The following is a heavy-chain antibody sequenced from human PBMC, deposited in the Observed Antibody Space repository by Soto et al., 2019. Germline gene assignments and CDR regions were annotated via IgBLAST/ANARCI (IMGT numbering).Heavy chain of an antibody. J-gene: IGHJ6*02. CDR3: ACIFSGGYGDGFYYYGMDV. CDR1: GGSVSTNSYY. V-gene: IGHV4-39*01. Sequence: PSETLSLTCTVSGGSVSTNSYYWGWIRQPPGKGLEWIGSIYYSGSTYYNPSLKGRVTISVDTSKNQFSLKLSSVTAADTAVYYCACIFSGGYGDGFYYYGMDVWGQGTTVTVSS. CDR2: IYYSGST. D-gene: IGHD5-18*01.